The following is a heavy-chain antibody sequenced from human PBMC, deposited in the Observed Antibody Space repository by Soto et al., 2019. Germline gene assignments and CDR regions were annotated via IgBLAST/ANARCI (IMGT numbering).Heavy chain of an antibody. CDR2: IYYSGST. D-gene: IGHD1-26*01. CDR3: ARHDLGIDY. V-gene: IGHV4-59*08. Sequence: SETLSLTCTVSGGSISSYYWSWIRQPPGKGLEWIGYIYYSGSTNYNPSLKSRVTISVDTSKNQFSLKLSSVTAADTAVYYCARHDLGIDYWGQGTLVTSPQ. J-gene: IGHJ4*02. CDR1: GGSISSYY.